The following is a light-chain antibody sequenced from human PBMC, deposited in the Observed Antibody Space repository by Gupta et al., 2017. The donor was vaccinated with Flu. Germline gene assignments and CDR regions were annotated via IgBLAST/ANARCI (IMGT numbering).Light chain of an antibody. CDR2: TVS. V-gene: IGKV1D-12*01. CDR3: QQANTYPTT. J-gene: IGKJ4*01. Sequence: GDRLNITWRASQSVMTWLVWYQQNPGKALQLLNHTVSKSRSGVPFRFSGSGTETDLTLSINNLQPEDSATYHCQQANTYPTTLGGGTRVEVK. CDR1: QSVMTW.